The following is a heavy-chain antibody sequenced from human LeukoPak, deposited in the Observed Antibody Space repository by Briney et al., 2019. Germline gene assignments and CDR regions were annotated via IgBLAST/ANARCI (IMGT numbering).Heavy chain of an antibody. J-gene: IGHJ4*02. D-gene: IGHD2-2*01. V-gene: IGHV3-30*02. Sequence: GGSLRLSCVASGVTFSSYGMHWVRQAPGKGLEWLAFIQYDGSNKYYADSVKGRFTISRDNSKNTVYLQMNSLRAEDTAVYYCAAPGVPAATYYFDYWGQGTLVTVSS. CDR3: AAPGVPAATYYFDY. CDR1: GVTFSSYG. CDR2: IQYDGSNK.